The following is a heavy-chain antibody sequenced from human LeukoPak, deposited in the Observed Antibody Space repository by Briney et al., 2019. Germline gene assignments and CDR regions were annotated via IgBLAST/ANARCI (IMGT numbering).Heavy chain of an antibody. Sequence: GASVKVSCKASGYTFTSYYMHWVRQAPGQGLEWMGIINPSGGSTSYAQKFQGRVTMTRDTSTSTAYMELSSLRSEDTAVYYCAKGIVVVTLDYWGQGTLVTVSS. CDR2: INPSGGST. D-gene: IGHD3-22*01. CDR3: AKGIVVVTLDY. CDR1: GYTFTSYY. J-gene: IGHJ4*02. V-gene: IGHV1-46*01.